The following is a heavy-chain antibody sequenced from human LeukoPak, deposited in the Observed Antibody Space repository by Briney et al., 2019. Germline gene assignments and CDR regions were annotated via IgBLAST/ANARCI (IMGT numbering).Heavy chain of an antibody. CDR3: ASDDGPNDH. CDR2: IWYDGSNK. CDR1: GFSFSSYG. J-gene: IGHJ4*02. V-gene: IGHV3-33*01. D-gene: IGHD3/OR15-3a*01. Sequence: PGGSLRLSCAASGFSFSSYGMHWVRQAPGKGLEWVSSIWYDGSNKNYADSVKGRFTISRDNSKNTVFLQINSLRAEDTAVYYSASDDGPNDHWGQGTLVTVSS.